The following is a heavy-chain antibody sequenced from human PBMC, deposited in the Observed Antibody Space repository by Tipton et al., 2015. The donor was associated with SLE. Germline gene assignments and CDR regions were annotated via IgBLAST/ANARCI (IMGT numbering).Heavy chain of an antibody. D-gene: IGHD6-19*01. CDR1: NGSFRRYY. CDR3: ARIPAVAGTGVAY. Sequence: LRLSCAVYNGSFRRYYWGWIRQPPGEGLEWIGSIYYSGRTYYNPSLKSRVTISVDKSKNQFSLKLSSVTAADTAVYYCARIPAVAGTGVAYWGQGTLVTVSS. J-gene: IGHJ4*02. V-gene: IGHV4-34*01. CDR2: IYYSGRT.